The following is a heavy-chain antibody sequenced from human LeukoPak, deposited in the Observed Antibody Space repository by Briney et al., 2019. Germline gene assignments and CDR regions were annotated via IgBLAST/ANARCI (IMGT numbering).Heavy chain of an antibody. V-gene: IGHV1-2*02. CDR2: INPNSGGT. CDR3: ARVDDYGFKWFDP. Sequence: GESLTISCKASGYTFTGYYMHWVRQAPGQGLEWMGWINPNSGGTNYAQKFQGRVTMTRDTSISTAYMELSRLRSDDTAVYYCARVDDYGFKWFDPWGQGTLVTVSS. CDR1: GYTFTGYY. D-gene: IGHD3-16*01. J-gene: IGHJ5*02.